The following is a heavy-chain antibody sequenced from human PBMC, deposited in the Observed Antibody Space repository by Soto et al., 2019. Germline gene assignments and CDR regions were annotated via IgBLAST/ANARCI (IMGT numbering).Heavy chain of an antibody. CDR2: IIPIFGTA. J-gene: IGHJ6*02. CDR1: GGTFSSYA. CDR3: ARGSIVVVPAAMNWYYYYGMDV. Sequence: SVKVSCKASGGTFSSYAISWVRQAPGQGLEWMGGIIPIFGTANYAQKFQGRVTITADESTSTAYMELSSLRSEDTAVYYCARGSIVVVPAAMNWYYYYGMDVWGQGTTVTVS. D-gene: IGHD2-2*01. V-gene: IGHV1-69*13.